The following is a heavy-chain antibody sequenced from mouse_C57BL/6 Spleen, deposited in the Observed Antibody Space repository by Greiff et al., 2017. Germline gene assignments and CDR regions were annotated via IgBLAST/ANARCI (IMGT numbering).Heavy chain of an antibody. J-gene: IGHJ2*01. CDR2: IDPANGNT. Sequence: VQLKESVAELVRPGASVKLSCTASGFNIKNTYMHWVKQRPEQGLEWIGRIDPANGNTKYAPKFQGKATITADTSSNTAYLQLSSLTSEDTAIYYCAGREDSSGPGDYLDYWGQGTTLTVSS. V-gene: IGHV14-3*01. D-gene: IGHD3-2*02. CDR3: AGREDSSGPGDYLDY. CDR1: GFNIKNTY.